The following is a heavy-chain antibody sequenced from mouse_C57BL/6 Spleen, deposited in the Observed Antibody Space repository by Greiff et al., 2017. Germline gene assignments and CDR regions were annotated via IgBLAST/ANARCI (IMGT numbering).Heavy chain of an antibody. Sequence: VQLQQPGAELVKPGASVKLSCKASGYTFTSYWMHWVKQRPGQGLEWIGMIHPNSGSTNYNEKFKSKATLTVDKSSSTAYMQLSSLTSEDSAVYYCVGYDYDWFAYWGQGTLVTVSA. CDR3: VGYDYDWFAY. CDR2: IHPNSGST. J-gene: IGHJ3*01. CDR1: GYTFTSYW. V-gene: IGHV1-64*01. D-gene: IGHD2-4*01.